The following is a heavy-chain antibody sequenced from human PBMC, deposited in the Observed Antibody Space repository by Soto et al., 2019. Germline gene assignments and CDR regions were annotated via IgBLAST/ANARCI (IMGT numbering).Heavy chain of an antibody. D-gene: IGHD3-16*01. CDR2: FDPEDGET. V-gene: IGHV1-24*01. J-gene: IGHJ3*02. CDR3: ATSFGVPVDAFDI. CDR1: GYTLTELS. Sequence: VSCKVSGYTLTELSMHWVRQAPGKGLEWMGGFDPEDGETIYAQKFQGRVTMTEDTSTDTAYMELSSLRSEDTAVYYCATSFGVPVDAFDIWGQGTMVTVSS.